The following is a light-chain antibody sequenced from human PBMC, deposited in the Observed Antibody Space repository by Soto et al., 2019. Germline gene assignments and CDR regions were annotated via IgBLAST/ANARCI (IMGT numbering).Light chain of an antibody. CDR2: GAS. CDR3: QQYGSPLLT. CDR1: QSVSSSY. V-gene: IGKV3-20*01. Sequence: EIVLTQSPGTLSLSPGERATLSCRASQSVSSSYLAWYQQKPGQAPSLLIYGASSRATGIPDRFSGSGSGTDFTLTIIRLEPEDFAVYYCQQYGSPLLTFGPGTKVDIK. J-gene: IGKJ3*01.